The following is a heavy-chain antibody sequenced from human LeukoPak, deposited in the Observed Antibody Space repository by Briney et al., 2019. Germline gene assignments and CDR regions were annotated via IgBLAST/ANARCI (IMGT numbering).Heavy chain of an antibody. J-gene: IGHJ4*02. CDR1: GGSISSGSYY. D-gene: IGHD2-15*01. Sequence: SETLSLTCTVSGGSISSGSYYWSWIRQPAGKGLEWIGRIYTSGSTNYNPSLKSRVTISVDTSKNQFSLKLSSVTAADTAVYYCARLGYCSGGSCYTFDYWGQGTLVTVSS. V-gene: IGHV4-61*02. CDR2: IYTSGST. CDR3: ARLGYCSGGSCYTFDY.